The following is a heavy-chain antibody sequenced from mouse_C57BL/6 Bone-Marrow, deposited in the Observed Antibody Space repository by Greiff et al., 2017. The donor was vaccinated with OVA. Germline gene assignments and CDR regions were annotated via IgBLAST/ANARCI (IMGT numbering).Heavy chain of an antibody. CDR3: ASDYDYAMDD. Sequence: EVQLQQSGPELVKPGASVKISCKASGYSFTGYYMNWVKQSPEKSLEWIGEINPSTGGTTYNQKFKAKATLTVDKSSSTAYMQLKSLTSEDSAVYYCASDYDYAMDDWGQGTSVTVSS. CDR1: GYSFTGYY. J-gene: IGHJ4*01. CDR2: INPSTGGT. V-gene: IGHV1-42*01. D-gene: IGHD2-4*01.